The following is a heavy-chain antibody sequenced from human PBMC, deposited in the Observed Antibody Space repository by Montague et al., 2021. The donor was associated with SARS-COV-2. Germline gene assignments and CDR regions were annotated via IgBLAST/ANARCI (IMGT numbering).Heavy chain of an antibody. Sequence: PALVKPTQTLTLTCVFSGFPLNTDGVSVAWIRRPPGKALEWLALIYWDGDQRYSPSLKTRVTITKDTSRNRVVLTMTNLDPVDTATYYCARRYDFYRAEAFDVWGQGTMVTVSS. J-gene: IGHJ3*01. CDR2: IYWDGDQ. CDR3: ARRYDFYRAEAFDV. D-gene: IGHD3-3*01. CDR1: GFPLNTDGVS. V-gene: IGHV2-5*02.